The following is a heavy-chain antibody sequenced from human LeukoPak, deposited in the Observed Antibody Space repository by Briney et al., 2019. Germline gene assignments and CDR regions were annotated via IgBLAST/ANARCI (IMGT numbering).Heavy chain of an antibody. D-gene: IGHD3-22*01. CDR1: GFTFSSYE. J-gene: IGHJ4*02. Sequence: GGSLRLSCAASGFTFSSYEMNWVRQAPGKGLEWVSYISSSSSTIYYADSVKGRFTISRDNAKNSLYLQMNSLRAEDTAVYYCAREYYYDSSGYYDLFDYWGQGTLVTVSS. V-gene: IGHV3-48*01. CDR2: ISSSSSTI. CDR3: AREYYYDSSGYYDLFDY.